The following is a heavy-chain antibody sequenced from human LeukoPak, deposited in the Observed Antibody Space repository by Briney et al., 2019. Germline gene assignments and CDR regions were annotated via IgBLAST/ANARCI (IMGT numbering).Heavy chain of an antibody. CDR1: RGSISSGDYY. CDR3: ARREVRGVIDY. V-gene: IGHV4-39*01. CDR2: IHYSETA. J-gene: IGHJ4*02. Sequence: SETLSLTCSVSRGSISSGDYYWGWIRQPPGRGLEWIASIHYSETAYYNPSLKSRVTISVDTSKNQFSLKLSSVTAADTAVYYCARREVRGVIDYWGQGTLVTVSS. D-gene: IGHD3-10*01.